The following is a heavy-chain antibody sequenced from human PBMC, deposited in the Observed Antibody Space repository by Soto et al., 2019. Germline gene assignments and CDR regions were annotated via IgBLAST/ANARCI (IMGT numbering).Heavy chain of an antibody. Sequence: TLSLTCAVYGGSFSGYYWSWIRQPPGKGLEWIGEINHSGSTNYNPSLKSRVTISVDTSKNQFSLKLSSVTAADTAVYYCARAGGYSYGFYYYGMDVWGQGTTVTVSS. J-gene: IGHJ6*02. CDR1: GGSFSGYY. CDR3: ARAGGYSYGFYYYGMDV. CDR2: INHSGST. V-gene: IGHV4-34*01. D-gene: IGHD5-18*01.